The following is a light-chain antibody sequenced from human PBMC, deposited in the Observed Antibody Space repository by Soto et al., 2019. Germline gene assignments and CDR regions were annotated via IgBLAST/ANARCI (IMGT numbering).Light chain of an antibody. CDR3: TSYAAGKNVV. CDR1: SSDVGNYNY. Sequence: QSVLTQPPSASGSPGQSVTISCTGTSSDVGNYNYVSWYQQYPGKAPKLMIYEVNKRPSGVPDRFSGSKSGNTASLTVSGLQVEDEADYYCTSYAAGKNVVFGGGTKLTVL. CDR2: EVN. V-gene: IGLV2-8*01. J-gene: IGLJ2*01.